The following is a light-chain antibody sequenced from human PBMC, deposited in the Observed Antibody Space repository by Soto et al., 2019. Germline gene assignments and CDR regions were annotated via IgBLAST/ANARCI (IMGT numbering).Light chain of an antibody. J-gene: IGLJ2*01. CDR2: EDT. CDR3: SSYSTVSIVI. V-gene: IGLV2-14*01. CDR1: SSDLGGYDS. Sequence: QSVLTQPASVSGSPGQSIAISCTGTSSDLGGYDSVSWYQQHPGKAPKLLIYEDTNRPSGVSSRFSGSKSGNTASLTISGLQAEDEAHYYCSSYSTVSIVIFGGGTKLTVL.